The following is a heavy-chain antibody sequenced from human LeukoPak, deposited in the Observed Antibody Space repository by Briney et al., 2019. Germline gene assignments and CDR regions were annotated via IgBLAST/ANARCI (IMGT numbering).Heavy chain of an antibody. CDR3: ARDFSVEGIVAPTLDL. J-gene: IGHJ5*02. Sequence: PGGSLRLSCAASGFGFRSYGMHWVRQAPGKGLEWVAVIWYDGSNEDYADSVKGRFTISRDNFKNTLYLQMNSLSAGDTAVYYCARDFSVEGIVAPTLDLWGQGTLVTVSS. CDR2: IWYDGSNE. CDR1: GFGFRSYG. V-gene: IGHV3-33*01. D-gene: IGHD2-21*01.